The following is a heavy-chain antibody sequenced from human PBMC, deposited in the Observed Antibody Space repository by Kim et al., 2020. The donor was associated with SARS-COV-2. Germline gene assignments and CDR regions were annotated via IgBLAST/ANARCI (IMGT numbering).Heavy chain of an antibody. Sequence: GGSLRLSCAASGFTFSTYAMHWVRQAPGKGLEWVALISSDGGHNYYADSVRGRFTISRDNSKDTLFLQMNSLRAEDTAVYYCARGDGDHAGGITLPWDSWGPGTLVTVSS. CDR3: ARGDGDHAGGITLPWDS. J-gene: IGHJ4*02. CDR2: ISSDGGHN. V-gene: IGHV3-30-3*01. D-gene: IGHD4-17*01. CDR1: GFTFSTYA.